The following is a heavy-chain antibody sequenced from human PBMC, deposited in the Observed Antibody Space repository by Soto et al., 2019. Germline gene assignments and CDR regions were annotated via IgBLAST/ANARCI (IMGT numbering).Heavy chain of an antibody. CDR1: GGSISTYY. V-gene: IGHV4-59*01. Sequence: SETLSLTCTVSGGSISTYYWSWIRQPPGKGLEWIGYIYYSGSTNYNPSLKSRVTISVDTSKNQFSLKLSSVTPEDTAVYYCERAPADCISTRCTGGYYYYGMDVWGQGTKVTVS. D-gene: IGHD2-2*01. CDR2: IYYSGST. CDR3: ERAPADCISTRCTGGYYYYGMDV. J-gene: IGHJ6*01.